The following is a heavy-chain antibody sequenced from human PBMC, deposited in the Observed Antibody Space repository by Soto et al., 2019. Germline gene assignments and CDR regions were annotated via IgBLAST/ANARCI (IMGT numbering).Heavy chain of an antibody. D-gene: IGHD3-10*01. CDR1: GYTFTSYG. CDR2: ISAYNGNT. J-gene: IGHJ6*02. Sequence: ASVKVSCKASGYTFTSYGISWVRQAPGQGLEWMGWISAYNGNTNYARKLQGRVTMTTDTSTSTAYMELRSLRSDDTAVYYCARDQFRPMATYYYYYGMDVWGQGTTVTVSS. V-gene: IGHV1-18*04. CDR3: ARDQFRPMATYYYYYGMDV.